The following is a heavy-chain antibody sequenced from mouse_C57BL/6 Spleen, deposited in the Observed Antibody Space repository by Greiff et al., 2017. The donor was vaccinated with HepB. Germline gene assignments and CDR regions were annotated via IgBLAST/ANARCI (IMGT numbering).Heavy chain of an antibody. CDR3: ARPYYYGSSYDWYFDV. Sequence: EVKLMESGGGLVQPGGSLKLSCAASGFTFSDYGMAWVRQAPRKGPEWVAFISNLAYSIYYADTVTGRFTISRENAKNTLYLEMSSLRSEDTAMYCCARPYYYGSSYDWYFDVWGTGTTVTVSS. CDR2: ISNLAYSI. CDR1: GFTFSDYG. J-gene: IGHJ1*03. D-gene: IGHD1-1*01. V-gene: IGHV5-15*01.